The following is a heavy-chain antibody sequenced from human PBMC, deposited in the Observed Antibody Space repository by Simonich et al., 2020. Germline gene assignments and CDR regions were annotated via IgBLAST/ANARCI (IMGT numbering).Heavy chain of an antibody. V-gene: IGHV4-59*08. D-gene: IGHD5-12*01. J-gene: IGHJ4*02. CDR3: ARHDRWLQFYFDY. CDR2: IYYIGST. CDR1: GGSISSYY. Sequence: QVQLQESGPGLVKPSETLSLTCTVSGGSISSYYWSWIRQPPGKGLEWIGYIYYIGSTNYHPSLKSRVTISVDTSKNQFSLKLSSVTAADTAVYYCARHDRWLQFYFDYWGQGTLVTVSS.